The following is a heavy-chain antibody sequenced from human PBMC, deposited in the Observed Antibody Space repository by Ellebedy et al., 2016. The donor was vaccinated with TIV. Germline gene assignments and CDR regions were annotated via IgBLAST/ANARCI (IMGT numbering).Heavy chain of an antibody. CDR1: GFTFSDYY. V-gene: IGHV3-11*01. CDR2: ISTSDTT. CDR3: ARDIGYPSGDFDY. J-gene: IGHJ4*02. D-gene: IGHD1-26*01. Sequence: GESLKISCVASGFTFSDYYMSWIRQAPGKGLEWLSYISTSDTTYYADSVKGRFTISRDNARNSLFLRMDGLRAEDTAVYYCARDIGYPSGDFDYWGQGTLVTVSS.